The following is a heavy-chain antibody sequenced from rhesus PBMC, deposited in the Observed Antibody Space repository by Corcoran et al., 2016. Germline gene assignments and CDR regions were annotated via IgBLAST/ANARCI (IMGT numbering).Heavy chain of an antibody. V-gene: IGHV3-7*01. CDR2: LTNTVKTI. J-gene: IGHJ4*01. Sequence: EVQLVESGGGLVQPGGSLRLSCAASGFTFGDFGFHWVRQTPGKGREWVSALTNTVKTIFSPDSVKGRFTGSRDNAKNSLSRQMNILRAEDTAVYYCGRGFHNPFDSWGQGVLVTVSS. D-gene: IGHD4-11*01. CDR1: GFTFGDFG. CDR3: GRGFHNPFDS.